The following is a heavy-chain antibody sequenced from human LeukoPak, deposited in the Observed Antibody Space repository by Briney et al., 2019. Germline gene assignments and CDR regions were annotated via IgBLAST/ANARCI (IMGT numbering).Heavy chain of an antibody. J-gene: IGHJ4*02. D-gene: IGHD3-22*01. V-gene: IGHV3-23*01. CDR1: GFTFSTYA. CDR3: AKSPYYYDSSGYYKDY. Sequence: PGGSLRLSCAASGFTFSTYAMNWVRQAPGKGQEWVSGVSGSGGTTYYADSVKGRFTISRDNSKNTLYLQMNSLRAEDTAVYYCAKSPYYYDSSGYYKDYWGQGTLVTVSS. CDR2: VSGSGGTT.